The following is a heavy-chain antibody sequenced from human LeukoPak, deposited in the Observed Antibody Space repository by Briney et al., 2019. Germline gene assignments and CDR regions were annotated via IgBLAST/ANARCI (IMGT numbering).Heavy chain of an antibody. J-gene: IGHJ6*02. V-gene: IGHV3-30-3*01. CDR2: ISYDGSNK. Sequence: PGGSLRLSCAASGFTFSSYAMHWVRQAPGKGLEWVAVISYDGSNKYYADSVKGRFTISRDNSKNTLYLQMNSLRAEDTAVYYCARDRLSSGWTYHGMDVWGQGTTVTVSS. D-gene: IGHD6-19*01. CDR1: GFTFSSYA. CDR3: ARDRLSSGWTYHGMDV.